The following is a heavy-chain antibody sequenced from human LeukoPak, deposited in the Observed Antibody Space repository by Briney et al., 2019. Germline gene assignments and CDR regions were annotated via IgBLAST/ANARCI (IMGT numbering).Heavy chain of an antibody. CDR3: ARGKGGSYFGVVRWFDP. CDR2: INPNSGGT. Sequence: GASVKVSCKASGYTFTSYGISWVRQAPGQGLEWMGWINPNSGGTNYAQKFQGRVTMTRDTSISTAYMELSRLRSDDTAVYYCARGKGGSYFGVVRWFDPWGQGTLVTVSS. J-gene: IGHJ5*02. V-gene: IGHV1-2*02. D-gene: IGHD3-3*01. CDR1: GYTFTSYG.